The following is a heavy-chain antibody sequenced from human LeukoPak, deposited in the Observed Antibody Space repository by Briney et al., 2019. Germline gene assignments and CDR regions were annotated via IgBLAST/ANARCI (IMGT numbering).Heavy chain of an antibody. Sequence: SETLSLTCAVYGGSFSGYYWSWIRQPPGKGLEWIGKINHSGSTNYNPSLKSRVTISVDTSKNQFSLKLSSVTAADTAVYYCARGLAYYYGSGSYRYWGQGTLVTDSS. D-gene: IGHD3-10*01. CDR2: INHSGST. V-gene: IGHV4-34*01. CDR3: ARGLAYYYGSGSYRY. J-gene: IGHJ4*02. CDR1: GGSFSGYY.